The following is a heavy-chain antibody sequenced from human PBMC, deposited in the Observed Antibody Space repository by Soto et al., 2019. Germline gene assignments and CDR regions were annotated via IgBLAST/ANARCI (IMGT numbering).Heavy chain of an antibody. J-gene: IGHJ6*02. CDR2: IKQDGSEK. CDR1: GFTFSSYW. CDR3: ARDLNYYYYGMDV. Sequence: PGGSLRLSCAASGFTFSSYWMSWVRQAPGKGLEWVANIKQDGSEKYYVDSVKGRFTISRDNAKNSLYLQMNSLRAEDTAVYYCARDLNYYYYGMDVWGQGATVTVSS. V-gene: IGHV3-7*03.